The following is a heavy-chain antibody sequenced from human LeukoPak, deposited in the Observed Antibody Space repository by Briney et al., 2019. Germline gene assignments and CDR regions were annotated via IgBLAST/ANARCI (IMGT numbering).Heavy chain of an antibody. CDR1: GFTFSSYA. J-gene: IGHJ4*02. CDR2: ISDDGRNI. Sequence: GGSLRLSCAAPGFTFSSYAMHWVRQAPGRGLEWVAVISDDGRNIYYADSVKGRFTISSDNSKNTLYLQMNSLRAEDTAVYYCARAKLRDTFDYWGQGTLVTVSS. CDR3: ARAKLRDTFDY. V-gene: IGHV3-30*04. D-gene: IGHD1-7*01.